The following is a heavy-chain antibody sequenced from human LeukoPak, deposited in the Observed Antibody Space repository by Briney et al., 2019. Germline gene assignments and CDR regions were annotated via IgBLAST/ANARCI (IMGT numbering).Heavy chain of an antibody. D-gene: IGHD5-18*01. CDR1: GGSISSHY. CDR3: ARGVDTETSQLHYYYYYYMDV. CDR2: IYYSGST. V-gene: IGHV4-59*11. Sequence: SETLSLTCTVSGGSISSHYWNWIRQPPGKGLEWIGYIYYSGSTNNNPSLKSRVTISADTSKNQFSLKLSSVTAADTAVYYCARGVDTETSQLHYYYYYYMDVWGKGTTVTVSS. J-gene: IGHJ6*03.